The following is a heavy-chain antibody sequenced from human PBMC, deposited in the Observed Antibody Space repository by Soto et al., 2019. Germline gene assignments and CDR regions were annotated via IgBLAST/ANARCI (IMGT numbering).Heavy chain of an antibody. D-gene: IGHD3-10*01. CDR3: AIPYYGAGSYYPDAFDV. CDR1: GFSFSSYA. Sequence: QVQLVESGGGVVQPGTSLRLSCGASGFSFSSYAMNWVRQAPGKGLEWVAVISHDGSNTYYGDSVKGRFTISRDNSENPLFLQMNSPRAEDTAVYYCAIPYYGAGSYYPDAFDVWGQGTSVTVSS. V-gene: IGHV3-30*03. J-gene: IGHJ3*01. CDR2: ISHDGSNT.